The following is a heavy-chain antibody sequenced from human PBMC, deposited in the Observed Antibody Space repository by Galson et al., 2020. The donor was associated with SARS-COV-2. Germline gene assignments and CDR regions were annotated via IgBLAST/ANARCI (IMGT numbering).Heavy chain of an antibody. CDR3: ARHTYDILTP. V-gene: IGHV4-59*08. CDR2: IYYSGST. Sequence: ETSETLSLTCTVSGGSISSYYWSWIRQPPGKGLEWIGYIYYSGSTNYNPSLKSRVTISVDTSKNQFSLKLSSVTAADTAVYYCARHTYDILTPWGQGTLVTVSS. CDR1: GGSISSYY. J-gene: IGHJ5*02. D-gene: IGHD3-9*01.